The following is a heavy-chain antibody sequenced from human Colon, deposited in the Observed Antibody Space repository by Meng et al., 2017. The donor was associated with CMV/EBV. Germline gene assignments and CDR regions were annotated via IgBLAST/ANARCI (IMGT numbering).Heavy chain of an antibody. CDR2: IYYSGST. J-gene: IGHJ3*02. CDR1: GGSISSYY. V-gene: IGHV4-59*01. CDR3: ARVNGIVGAIDAFDI. D-gene: IGHD1-26*01. Sequence: SETLSLTCTVSGGSISSYYWSWIRQPPGKGLEWIGYIYYSGSTNYNPSLKSRVTISVDTSKNQFSLKLSSVTAADTAVYYCARVNGIVGAIDAFDIWGQGTMVTVS.